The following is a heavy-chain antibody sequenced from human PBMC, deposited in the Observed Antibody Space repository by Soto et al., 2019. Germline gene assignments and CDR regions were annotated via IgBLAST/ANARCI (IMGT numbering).Heavy chain of an antibody. J-gene: IGHJ4*02. CDR1: GYTFTDYF. D-gene: IGHD6-6*01. V-gene: IGHV1-2*02. Sequence: QVQLVQSGAEVKKPGASVEVSCKAFGYTFTDYFIHWVRQAPGQGLEWMGWINPNTGGISYAQKFQGRVTMTRDTSISTAYMELRGLRSDDTALYFCARSLSTISARPDYWGQGTLVTVSS. CDR2: INPNTGGI. CDR3: ARSLSTISARPDY.